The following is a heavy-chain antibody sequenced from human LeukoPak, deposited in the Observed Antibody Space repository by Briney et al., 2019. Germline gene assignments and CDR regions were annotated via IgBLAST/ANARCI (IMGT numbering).Heavy chain of an antibody. V-gene: IGHV4-39*01. CDR1: GGSISSSSYY. Sequence: SETLSLTCTVSGGSISSSSYYWGWIRQPPGKGLEWIGSIYYSGSTYYNPSLKSRVTISVDKSKNQFSLKLSSVTAADTAVYYCARHVEMATINDAFDIWGQGTMVTVSS. D-gene: IGHD5-24*01. J-gene: IGHJ3*02. CDR3: ARHVEMATINDAFDI. CDR2: IYYSGST.